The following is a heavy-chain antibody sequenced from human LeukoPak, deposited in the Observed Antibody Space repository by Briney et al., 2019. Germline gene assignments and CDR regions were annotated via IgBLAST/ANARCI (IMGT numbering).Heavy chain of an antibody. CDR2: INRKGADT. D-gene: IGHD6-19*01. Sequence: PGGSLRLSCTASGFAFSNYWMFWVRQAPGKGLVWLSQINRKGADTTYGDPAKGRFTTSRDNAKNTLYLQMNSLRVEDTAVYFCARGTAITAGIDFWGQGTLVTVSS. V-gene: IGHV3-74*01. J-gene: IGHJ4*02. CDR1: GFAFSNYW. CDR3: ARGTAITAGIDF.